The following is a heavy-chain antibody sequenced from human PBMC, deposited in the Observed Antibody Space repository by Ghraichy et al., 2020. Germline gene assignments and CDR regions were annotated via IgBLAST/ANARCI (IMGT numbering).Heavy chain of an antibody. V-gene: IGHV3-30*02. CDR2: IRYDGSNK. Sequence: GESLNISCAASGFTFSSYGMHWVRQAPGKGLEWVAFIRYDGSNKYYADSVKGRFTISRDNSKNTLYLQMNSLRAEDTAVYYCAKDGGESFDYYYMDVWGKGTTVTVSS. CDR3: AKDGGESFDYYYMDV. D-gene: IGHD3-16*01. CDR1: GFTFSSYG. J-gene: IGHJ6*03.